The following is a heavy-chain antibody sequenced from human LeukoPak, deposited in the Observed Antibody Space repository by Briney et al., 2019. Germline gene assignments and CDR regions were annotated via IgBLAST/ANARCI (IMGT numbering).Heavy chain of an antibody. CDR3: AREIPPDYGDYELDY. Sequence: ASVTVSCKASGYTFTSYYMHWVRQAPGQGLEWMGIINPSGGSTSYAQKFQGRVTMTRDTSTSTVYMELRSLRSDDTAVYYCAREIPPDYGDYELDYWGQGTLVTVSS. D-gene: IGHD4-17*01. J-gene: IGHJ4*02. CDR2: INPSGGST. V-gene: IGHV1-46*01. CDR1: GYTFTSYY.